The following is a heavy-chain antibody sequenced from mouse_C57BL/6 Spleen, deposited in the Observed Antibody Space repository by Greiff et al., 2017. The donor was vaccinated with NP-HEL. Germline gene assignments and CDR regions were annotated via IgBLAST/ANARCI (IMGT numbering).Heavy chain of an antibody. Sequence: EVQLQQSGPELVKPGASVKMSCKASGYTFTDYNMNWVKQSHGKSLEWIGDINPNNGGTSYNQKFKGKATLTVDKSSSTAYMELRSLTSEDSAVYYCARGGYGLAYWGQGTLVTVSA. V-gene: IGHV1-18*01. CDR3: ARGGYGLAY. J-gene: IGHJ3*01. D-gene: IGHD2-2*01. CDR2: INPNNGGT. CDR1: GYTFTDYN.